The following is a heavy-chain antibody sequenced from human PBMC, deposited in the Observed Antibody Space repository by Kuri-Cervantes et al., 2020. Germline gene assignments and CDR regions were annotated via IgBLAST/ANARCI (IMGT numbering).Heavy chain of an antibody. CDR3: AREVGVTWEDGYFDH. Sequence: SVKVSCKASGGTFSSYAISWVRQAPGQGLEWMGGIIPIFGTANYAQKFQGRVTITADESTSTAYMELSSLISEDTAVYYCAREVGVTWEDGYFDHWGQGTPVTDSS. CDR2: IIPIFGTA. D-gene: IGHD1-26*01. J-gene: IGHJ4*02. CDR1: GGTFSSYA. V-gene: IGHV1-69*13.